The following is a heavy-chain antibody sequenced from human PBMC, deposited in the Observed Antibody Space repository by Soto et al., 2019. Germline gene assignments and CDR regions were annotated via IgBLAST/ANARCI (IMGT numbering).Heavy chain of an antibody. Sequence: SETLSLTCAVSGGSISSDDYSWTWIRQPPGKALEWLGYISDSGDTYYNPSLKSRATISADRPKNQFSLNLSSVTAADTAVYYCARGSTDYFDSTGYNGYFDYWSQGTPVTVSS. CDR2: ISDSGDT. J-gene: IGHJ4*02. V-gene: IGHV4-30-2*01. CDR3: ARGSTDYFDSTGYNGYFDY. CDR1: GGSISSDDYS. D-gene: IGHD3-22*01.